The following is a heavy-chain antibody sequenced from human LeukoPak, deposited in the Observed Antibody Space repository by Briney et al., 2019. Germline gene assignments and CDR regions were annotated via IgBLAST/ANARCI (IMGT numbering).Heavy chain of an antibody. J-gene: IGHJ4*02. V-gene: IGHV3-48*03. Sequence: GGSLRLSCAASGFTFSSYAMNWVRQAPGKGLEWVSYISHTGSANSYADSVKGRFTVSRDNAKNSLFLQMDGLRAEDTAVYYCSKPLSFGELFRLDYWGQGILVTVSS. CDR2: ISHTGSAN. CDR3: SKPLSFGELFRLDY. CDR1: GFTFSSYA. D-gene: IGHD3-10*01.